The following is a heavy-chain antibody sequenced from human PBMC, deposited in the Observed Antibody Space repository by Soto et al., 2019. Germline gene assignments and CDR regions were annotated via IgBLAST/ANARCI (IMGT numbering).Heavy chain of an antibody. CDR2: ISYDGSNK. J-gene: IGHJ4*02. CDR3: ARDSPLTPAYCGGDCSPGGYFDY. Sequence: QVQLVESGGGVVQPGRSLRLSCAASGFTFSSYAMHWVRQAPGKGLEWVAVISYDGSNKYYADSVKGRFTISRDNSKNTLYLQMNSLRAEDKAVYYCARDSPLTPAYCGGDCSPGGYFDYWGQGTLVTVSS. CDR1: GFTFSSYA. D-gene: IGHD2-21*02. V-gene: IGHV3-30-3*01.